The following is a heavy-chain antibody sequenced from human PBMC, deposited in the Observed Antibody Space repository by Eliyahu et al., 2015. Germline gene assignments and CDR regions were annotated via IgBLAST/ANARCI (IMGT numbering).Heavy chain of an antibody. V-gene: IGHV4-61*01. J-gene: IGHJ4*02. Sequence: QVQLQESGPGLVKPSETLSLTCXXXGXSVSSGSYYWRWIRQPPGKGLEWIGYIYYSGSTNYNPSLKRRVTISVDTSKNQFSLKLTSVTAADTAVYYCARGDLEWLIDYWGQGTLVTVSS. D-gene: IGHD3-3*01. CDR3: ARGDLEWLIDY. CDR1: GXSVSSGSYY. CDR2: IYYSGST.